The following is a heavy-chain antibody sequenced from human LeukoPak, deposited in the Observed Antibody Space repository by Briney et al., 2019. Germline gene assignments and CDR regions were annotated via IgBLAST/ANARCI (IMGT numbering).Heavy chain of an antibody. Sequence: SETLSLTCTVSSGSISSSSYSWGWIRQPPGKGLEWIGSIYYSGSTYYNPSLKSRVTISVDTSKNQFSLKLSSVTAADTAVYYCARDPRPTVTTARSGYWFDPWGQGTLVTVSS. V-gene: IGHV4-39*02. CDR2: IYYSGST. D-gene: IGHD4-17*01. CDR1: SGSISSSSYS. CDR3: ARDPRPTVTTARSGYWFDP. J-gene: IGHJ5*02.